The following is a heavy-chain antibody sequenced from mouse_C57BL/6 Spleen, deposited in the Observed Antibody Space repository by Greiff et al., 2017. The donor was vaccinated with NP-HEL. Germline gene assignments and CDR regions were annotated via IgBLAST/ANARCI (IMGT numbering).Heavy chain of an antibody. J-gene: IGHJ2*01. CDR2: IDPEDGDT. CDR3: TTFTTVYYFDY. D-gene: IGHD1-1*01. CDR1: GFNIKDYY. Sequence: DVKLQESGAELVRPGASVKLSCTASGFNIKDYYMHWVKQRPEQGLEWIGRIDPEDGDTEYAPKFQGKATMTADTSSNTAYLQLSSLTSEDPAVYYCTTFTTVYYFDYWGQGTTLTVSS. V-gene: IGHV14-1*01.